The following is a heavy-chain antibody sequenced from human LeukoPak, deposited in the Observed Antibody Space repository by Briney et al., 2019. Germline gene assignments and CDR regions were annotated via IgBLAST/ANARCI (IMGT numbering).Heavy chain of an antibody. V-gene: IGHV3-74*01. CDR2: INSDGSSA. J-gene: IGHJ5*02. D-gene: IGHD3-22*01. CDR1: GFTFSSYW. CDR3: ARGGDSSAFNWFDP. Sequence: GGSLRLSCAASGFTFSSYWMHWVRQGPGKGLVWVSRINSDGSSASYADSVKGRFTISRDNAKNTLYLQMNSLRAEDTAVYYCARGGDSSAFNWFDPWGQGTLVTVSS.